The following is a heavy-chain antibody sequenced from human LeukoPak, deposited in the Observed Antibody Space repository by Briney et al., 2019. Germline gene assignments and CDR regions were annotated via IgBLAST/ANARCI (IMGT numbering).Heavy chain of an antibody. CDR3: ASDFKDSSSSLVYYYYYYMDV. D-gene: IGHD6-6*01. CDR1: GGSISSYY. V-gene: IGHV4-4*07. J-gene: IGHJ6*03. CDR2: IYTSGST. Sequence: PSETLSLTCTVSGGSISSYYWSWIRQPAGKGLEWIGRIYTSGSTNYNPSLKSRVTMSVDTSKNQFSLKLSSVTAADTAVYYCASDFKDSSSSLVYYYYYYMDVWGKGTTVTVSS.